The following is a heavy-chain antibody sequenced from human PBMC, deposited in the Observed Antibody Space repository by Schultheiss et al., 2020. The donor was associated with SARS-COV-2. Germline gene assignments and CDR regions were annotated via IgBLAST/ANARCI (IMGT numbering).Heavy chain of an antibody. CDR1: GGSISSSSYY. CDR2: IYYSGST. D-gene: IGHD4-17*01. CDR3: ARGTIGTTGATGGMDV. V-gene: IGHV4-61*05. Sequence: SQTLSLTCTVSGGSISSSSYYWSWIRQPPGKGLEWIGYIYYSGSTNYNPSLKSRVTISVDTSKNQFSLKLSSVTAADTAVYYCARGTIGTTGATGGMDVWGQGTTVTVSS. J-gene: IGHJ6*02.